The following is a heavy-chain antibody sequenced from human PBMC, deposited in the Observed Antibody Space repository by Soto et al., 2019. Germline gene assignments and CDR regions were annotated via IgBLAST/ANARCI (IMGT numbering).Heavy chain of an antibody. Sequence: GGSLRLSCAAPGFSFSVYALHWIRQAPGEGLEWVAVISPNGNNQYYADSVKGRFTISRDTSKSTLSLQMTSLRPEDTAVYYCASGAAFYYDTSRYWGQGTLVTVSS. CDR2: ISPNGNNQ. V-gene: IGHV3-30-3*01. D-gene: IGHD3-22*01. CDR1: GFSFSVYA. J-gene: IGHJ4*02. CDR3: ASGAAFYYDTSRY.